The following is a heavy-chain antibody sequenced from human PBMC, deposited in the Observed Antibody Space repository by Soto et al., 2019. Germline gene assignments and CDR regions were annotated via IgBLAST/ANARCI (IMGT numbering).Heavy chain of an antibody. D-gene: IGHD4-17*01. Sequence: EVQLVESGGGLVQPGGSLRLSCAASGFTVSSNYMSWVRQAPGKGLEWVSVIYSGGSTYYAHSVKGRFTISRHNSNNTVDLQMNSLRAEDTAVYYWASRYGGGPFEAFDIWGQGTMVTVSS. CDR1: GFTVSSNY. J-gene: IGHJ3*02. CDR3: ASRYGGGPFEAFDI. V-gene: IGHV3-53*04. CDR2: IYSGGST.